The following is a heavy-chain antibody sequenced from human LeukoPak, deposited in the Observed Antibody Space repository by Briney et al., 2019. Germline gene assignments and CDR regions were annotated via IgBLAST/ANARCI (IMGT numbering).Heavy chain of an antibody. V-gene: IGHV3-21*01. CDR1: GFTFSSYS. D-gene: IGHD3-9*01. CDR3: ARDYENLTGSKTRFHY. Sequence: GGSLRLSCAASGFTFSSYSMNWVRQAPGKGLEWVSCISSSSSYIYYANSVKGRFTISRDNAKNSLYLQMNSLRAEDTAVYYCARDYENLTGSKTRFHYWGQGTLVTVSS. CDR2: ISSSSSYI. J-gene: IGHJ4*02.